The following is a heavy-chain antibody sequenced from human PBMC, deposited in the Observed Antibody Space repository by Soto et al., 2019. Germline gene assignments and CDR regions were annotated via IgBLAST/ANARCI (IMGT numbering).Heavy chain of an antibody. CDR1: GGSFSGYY. CDR2: INHSGST. V-gene: IGHV4-34*01. Sequence: QVQLQQWGAGLLKPSETLSLTCAVYGGSFSGYYWSWIRQPPGKGLEWIGEINHSGSTNYNPSLKSRATISVDTSKNQFSLKLSSVTAADTAVYYCASFPSAAAGRYWGQGTLVTVSS. D-gene: IGHD6-13*01. J-gene: IGHJ4*02. CDR3: ASFPSAAAGRY.